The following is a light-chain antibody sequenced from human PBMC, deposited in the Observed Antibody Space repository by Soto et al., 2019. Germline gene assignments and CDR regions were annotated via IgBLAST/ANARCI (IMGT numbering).Light chain of an antibody. V-gene: IGKV2-28*01. Sequence: DIVMTQSPLSLPVTPGEPASISCRSSQSLLHSNGNNYFDWYLQKPGQSPQLLIYWGSNRASGVPDRFSGSGSGTDFTLKISRVEADDVGVYYCMQALQSPLTVAQGTRLEI. CDR1: QSLLHSNGNNY. J-gene: IGKJ5*01. CDR3: MQALQSPLT. CDR2: WGS.